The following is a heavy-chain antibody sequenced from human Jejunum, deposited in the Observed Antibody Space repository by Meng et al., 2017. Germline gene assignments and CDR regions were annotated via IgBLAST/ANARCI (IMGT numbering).Heavy chain of an antibody. J-gene: IGHJ4*02. CDR3: AQSDYFHY. V-gene: IGHV3-74*01. CDR2: IRYDGSSA. CDR1: GFIFSERW. Sequence: DVHLVDSGGGLVQPGGSLRLSCAASGFIFSERWMHWVRQAPGKGLVWVSRIRYDGSSANYADSVKGRFTISRDNAKNTLYLQMDSLRAEDTAVYYCAQSDYFHYWGQGALVTVSS.